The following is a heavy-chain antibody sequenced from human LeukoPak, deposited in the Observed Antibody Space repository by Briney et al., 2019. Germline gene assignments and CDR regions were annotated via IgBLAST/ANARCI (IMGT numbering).Heavy chain of an antibody. CDR2: ISGSGGST. CDR3: AIIVVVVAATDDY. Sequence: GGSLRLSCAASGFTFSSYAMSWIRQAPGKGLEWVSAISGSGGSTYYADSVKGRFTISRDNSKNTLYLQMNSLRAEDTAVYYCAIIVVVVAATDDYWGQGTLVTVSS. D-gene: IGHD2-15*01. V-gene: IGHV3-23*01. CDR1: GFTFSSYA. J-gene: IGHJ4*02.